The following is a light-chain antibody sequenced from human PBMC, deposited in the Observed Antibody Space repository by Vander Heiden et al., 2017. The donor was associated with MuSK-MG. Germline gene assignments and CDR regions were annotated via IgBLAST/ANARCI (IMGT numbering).Light chain of an antibody. V-gene: IGLV1-51*01. CDR1: SSNIGNNY. CDR2: DNN. Sequence: QSVLTQPPSVSAAPGQKVTISCSGSSSNIGNNYVSWYQQLPGTAPKLLSYDNNKRPSGIPDLFSGSKSGTSATLGITGLQTGDEADYYCGTWDSSLSAVVFGGGTKLTV. J-gene: IGLJ2*01. CDR3: GTWDSSLSAVV.